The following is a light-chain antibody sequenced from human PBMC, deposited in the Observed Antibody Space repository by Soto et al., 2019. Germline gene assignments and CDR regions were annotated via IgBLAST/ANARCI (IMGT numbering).Light chain of an antibody. V-gene: IGLV2-8*01. CDR1: SSDVGGYNY. CDR2: QVS. Sequence: QSALTQPPSASGSPGHSVTISCTGTSSDVGGYNYVSWYQQHPGKAPKLMIYQVSKRPSGVPDRFSGSKSGNTASLTVSGLQAEDEADYYCSSYAGINNLVFGGGTKLTVL. J-gene: IGLJ3*02. CDR3: SSYAGINNLV.